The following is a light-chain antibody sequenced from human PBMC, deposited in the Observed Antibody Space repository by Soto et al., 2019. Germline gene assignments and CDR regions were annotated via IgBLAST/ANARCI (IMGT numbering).Light chain of an antibody. CDR3: QQYNNWPPLT. J-gene: IGKJ4*01. CDR2: GAS. CDR1: QSVSNN. Sequence: EIVMTQSPATLSVSLGERATLSCRASQSVSNNLAWYQQKPGQAPRLLIYGASTRATGIPARFTGSGSGTEFTFTISSLQSEDFAVYHCQQYNNWPPLTFGGGTKVEIK. V-gene: IGKV3-15*01.